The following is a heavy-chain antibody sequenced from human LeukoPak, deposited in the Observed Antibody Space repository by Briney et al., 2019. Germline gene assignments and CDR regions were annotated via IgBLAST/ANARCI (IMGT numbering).Heavy chain of an antibody. CDR2: ISSNGGST. J-gene: IGHJ4*02. Sequence: GGSLRLSCAASGFTFSSYAMHWVRQAPGKGLEYVSAISSNGGSTHYANSVKGRFTISRDNSKNTLYLQMGSLRAEDMAVYYCARDQLLWFGAFDYWGQGTLVNVSS. CDR3: ARDQLLWFGAFDY. V-gene: IGHV3-64*01. CDR1: GFTFSSYA. D-gene: IGHD3-10*01.